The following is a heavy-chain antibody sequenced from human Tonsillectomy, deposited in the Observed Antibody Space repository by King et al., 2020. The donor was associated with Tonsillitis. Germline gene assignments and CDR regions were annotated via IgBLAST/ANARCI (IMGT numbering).Heavy chain of an antibody. CDR1: GGSVSSGSYY. CDR2: IYYSGGT. J-gene: IGHJ5*02. Sequence: VQLQESGPGLVKPSETLSLTCTVSGGSVSSGSYYWSWIRQPQGKGLEWIGYIYYSGGTNYNPSLKSRVTISVDTSKNQFSLKLSSVTAADTAVYYCARGHPYCSSTSCYTDWFDPWGQGTLVTVSS. D-gene: IGHD2-2*02. CDR3: ARGHPYCSSTSCYTDWFDP. V-gene: IGHV4-61*01.